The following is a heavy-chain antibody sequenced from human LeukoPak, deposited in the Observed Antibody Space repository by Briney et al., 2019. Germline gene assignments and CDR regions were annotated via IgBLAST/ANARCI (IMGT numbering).Heavy chain of an antibody. J-gene: IGHJ4*02. Sequence: GGSLRLSCVVSGFTFSDYWMSWVRQAPRKGLEWVANIKQDGSEKDYVDALKGRFTISRDNAKNSLYLQMNSLRAEDTAVYYCARWLELMRNFDWWGQGTLVTVSS. CDR3: ARWLELMRNFDW. V-gene: IGHV3-7*01. D-gene: IGHD5-24*01. CDR2: IKQDGSEK. CDR1: GFTFSDYW.